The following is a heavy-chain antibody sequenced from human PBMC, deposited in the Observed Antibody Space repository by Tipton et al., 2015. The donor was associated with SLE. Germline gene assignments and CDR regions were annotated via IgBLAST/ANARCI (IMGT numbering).Heavy chain of an antibody. D-gene: IGHD1-20*01. Sequence: TLSLTCAVYGGSLSGSYWCWVRQSPGQGLEWIDDINHVGRTNYNPSLRSRATLSIDTSKNQFSLRLTSVTAADTAVYYCGRRYNWNDKDYFDWWGQGTPVTASS. CDR1: GGSLSGSY. J-gene: IGHJ4*02. V-gene: IGHV4-34*01. CDR3: GRRYNWNDKDYFDW. CDR2: INHVGRT.